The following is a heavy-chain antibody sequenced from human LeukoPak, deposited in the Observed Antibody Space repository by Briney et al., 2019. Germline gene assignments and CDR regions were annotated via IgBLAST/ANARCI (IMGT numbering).Heavy chain of an antibody. J-gene: IGHJ4*02. Sequence: GGSLRLSRAASGFTFSSYGMHWVRQAPGKGLDWVAVISNDGSKKYYADSVKGRFTISRDNSKNTLSLQVSGLRTEDTAVYYCAKDRYSYAFEYSDSWGQGTLVTVSS. CDR1: GFTFSSYG. CDR3: AKDRYSYAFEYSDS. D-gene: IGHD5-18*01. V-gene: IGHV3-30*18. CDR2: ISNDGSKK.